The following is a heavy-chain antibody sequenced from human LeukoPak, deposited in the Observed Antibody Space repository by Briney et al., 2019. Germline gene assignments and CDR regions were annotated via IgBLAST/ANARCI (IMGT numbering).Heavy chain of an antibody. CDR1: GFTFSSYG. V-gene: IGHV3-33*01. Sequence: PGRSLRLSCAASGFTFSSYGMHWVRQAPGKGLEWVAVIWYDGSNKYYADSVKGRFTISRDNSKNTLYLQMNSLRAEDTAVYYCARGKGIFGVVITSYFDYWGQGTLVTVSS. J-gene: IGHJ4*02. CDR3: ARGKGIFGVVITSYFDY. D-gene: IGHD3-3*01. CDR2: IWYDGSNK.